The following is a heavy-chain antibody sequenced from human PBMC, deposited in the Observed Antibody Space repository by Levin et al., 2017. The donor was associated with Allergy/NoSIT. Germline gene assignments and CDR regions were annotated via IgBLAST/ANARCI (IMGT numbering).Heavy chain of an antibody. Sequence: VASVKVSCKVSGGAFSSYPFNWVRQAPGQGLEWMGGIIPIFGRTHYAQNFQGRVTITADESTTTVYVELTSLKSDDTAVYYCARGRGIALITHPSSYWFFDVWGRGTLVTVSS. J-gene: IGHJ2*01. D-gene: IGHD2-8*01. V-gene: IGHV1-69*13. CDR1: GGAFSSYP. CDR3: ARGRGIALITHPSSYWFFDV. CDR2: IIPIFGRT.